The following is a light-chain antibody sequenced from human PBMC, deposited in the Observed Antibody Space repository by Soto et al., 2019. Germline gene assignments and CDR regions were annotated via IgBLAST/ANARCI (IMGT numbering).Light chain of an antibody. CDR2: AAS. J-gene: IGKJ1*01. CDR3: QQSYSTPRT. V-gene: IGKV1-39*01. Sequence: DIQMTQSPSSLSASVGDRVTITCRAGQSISSYLNWYQQKPGKAPKLLIYAASNLQSGVPSRFSGSGSGTDFTLTINSLQPEDFATYYCQQSYSTPRTFGQGTKVEIK. CDR1: QSISSY.